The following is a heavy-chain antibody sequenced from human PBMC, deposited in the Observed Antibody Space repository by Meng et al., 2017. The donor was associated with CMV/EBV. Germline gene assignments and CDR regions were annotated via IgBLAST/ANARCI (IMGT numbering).Heavy chain of an antibody. J-gene: IGHJ3*02. V-gene: IGHV3-74*01. Sequence: GESLKISCAASGFTFSSYWMHWVRQAPGKGLVWVSRINSDGSSTSYADSVKGRFTISRDNAKNTLYLQMNSLRAEDTAVYYCARRPGYSSSWSGDAFGIWGQGTMVTVSS. CDR2: INSDGSST. CDR1: GFTFSSYW. D-gene: IGHD6-13*01. CDR3: ARRPGYSSSWSGDAFGI.